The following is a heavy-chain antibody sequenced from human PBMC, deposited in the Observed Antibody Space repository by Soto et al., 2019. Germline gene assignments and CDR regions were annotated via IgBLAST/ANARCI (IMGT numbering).Heavy chain of an antibody. Sequence: AGGSLRLSCAACGFTFSSYAMHWVRQAPGKGLEWVAVISYDGSNKYYADSVKGRFTISRDNSKNTLYLQMNSLRAEDTAVYYCAREPPYSYGRTEDYYYGMDVWGQGTTVTVSS. J-gene: IGHJ6*02. V-gene: IGHV3-30-3*01. CDR3: AREPPYSYGRTEDYYYGMDV. CDR2: ISYDGSNK. D-gene: IGHD5-18*01. CDR1: GFTFSSYA.